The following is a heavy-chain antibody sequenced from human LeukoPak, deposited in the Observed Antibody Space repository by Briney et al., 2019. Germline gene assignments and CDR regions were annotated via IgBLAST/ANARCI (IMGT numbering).Heavy chain of an antibody. J-gene: IGHJ5*02. CDR3: ATGRSMPT. Sequence: GRSLRLSCSVSGFSFSNYWMSWVRQAPGKGLEWVASINEDGSQKQYVDSVKGRFTISRDNAKNSLYLQVNSLRAEDTAVYYCATGRSMPTWGQGTLVTVSS. CDR1: GFSFSNYW. D-gene: IGHD2-2*01. CDR2: INEDGSQK. V-gene: IGHV3-7*01.